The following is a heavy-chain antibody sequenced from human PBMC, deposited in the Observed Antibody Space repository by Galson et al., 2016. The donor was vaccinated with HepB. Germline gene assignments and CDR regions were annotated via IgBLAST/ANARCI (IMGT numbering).Heavy chain of an antibody. J-gene: IGHJ4*03. CDR2: ISYDGSNK. V-gene: IGHV3-30*18. CDR3: AKDGRCDCSSASCHDHFHY. D-gene: IGHD2-2*01. Sequence: SLRLSCAASGFTFSSYGMHWVRQAPGKGLEWVAIISYDGSNKKYADSVKGRFTISRDNSKKTLYLQMNSLRAEDTAVYYCAKDGRCDCSSASCHDHFHYWGDGTPVTVSS. CDR1: GFTFSSYG.